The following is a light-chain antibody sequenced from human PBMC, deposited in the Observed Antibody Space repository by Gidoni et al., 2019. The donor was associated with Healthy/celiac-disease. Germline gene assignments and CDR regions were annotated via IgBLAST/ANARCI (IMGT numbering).Light chain of an antibody. V-gene: IGKV2-28*01. Sequence: DIVMTQSPLSLPVTPGDPASISCMSSQSLLHSNGYNYLDWYLQKPGQSPQLLIYLGSNRASGVPDRFSGSGSGTDFTLKISRVEAEDVGVYYCMQALQTPRYTFGQGTKLEIK. CDR3: MQALQTPRYT. CDR1: QSLLHSNGYNY. J-gene: IGKJ2*01. CDR2: LGS.